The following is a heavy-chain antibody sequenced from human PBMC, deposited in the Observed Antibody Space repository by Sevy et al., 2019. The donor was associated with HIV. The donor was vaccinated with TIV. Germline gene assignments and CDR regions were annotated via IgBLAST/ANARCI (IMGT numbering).Heavy chain of an antibody. D-gene: IGHD6-6*01. CDR2: ISSSSSYI. J-gene: IGHJ6*02. CDR3: ARDSSIAARHYYYGMDV. CDR1: GFTFSSYS. Sequence: GGSLRLSCAASGFTFSSYSMNWVRQAPGKGLEWVSSISSSSSYIYYADSVKDRFTISRDNAKNSLYLQMNSLRAEDMAVYYCARDSSIAARHYYYGMDVWGQGTTVTVSS. V-gene: IGHV3-21*01.